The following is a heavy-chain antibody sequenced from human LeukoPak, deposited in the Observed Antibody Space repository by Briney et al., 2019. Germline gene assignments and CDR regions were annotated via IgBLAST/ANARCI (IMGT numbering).Heavy chain of an antibody. Sequence: PGGSLRLSCAASGFTFSSYSMTWVRQAPGKGLEWVSSISSSSSYIYYADSVKGRFTISRDNAKNSLYLQMNSLRAEDTAVYYCARGWGEGYMDVWGKGTTVTVSS. CDR2: ISSSSSYI. CDR3: ARGWGEGYMDV. CDR1: GFTFSSYS. V-gene: IGHV3-21*01. D-gene: IGHD7-27*01. J-gene: IGHJ6*03.